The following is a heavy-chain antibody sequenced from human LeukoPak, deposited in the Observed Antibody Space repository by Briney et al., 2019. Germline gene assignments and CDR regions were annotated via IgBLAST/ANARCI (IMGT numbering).Heavy chain of an antibody. CDR3: ARDRYYYGSGSTNTYYYYYMDV. J-gene: IGHJ6*03. CDR1: GGSISSSSYY. Sequence: SETLSLTCTVSGGSISSSSYYWGWIRQPPGKGLEWIGRIHYSGSTNYNPSLKSRVTISVDTSKNQFSLKLSSVTAADTAVYYCARDRYYYGSGSTNTYYYYYMDVWGKGTTVTVSS. V-gene: IGHV4-39*07. D-gene: IGHD3-10*01. CDR2: IHYSGST.